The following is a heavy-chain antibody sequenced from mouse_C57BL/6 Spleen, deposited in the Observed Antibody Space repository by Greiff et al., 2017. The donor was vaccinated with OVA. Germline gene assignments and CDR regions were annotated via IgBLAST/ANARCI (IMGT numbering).Heavy chain of an antibody. V-gene: IGHV5-17*01. Sequence: EVMLVESGGGLVKPGGSLKLSCAASGFTFSDYGMHWVRQAPEKGLEWVAYISSGSSTIYYADTVKGRFTISRDNAKNTLFLQMTSLRSEDTAMYYCAKMELGAMDYWGQGTSDTVSS. CDR1: GFTFSDYG. CDR3: AKMELGAMDY. CDR2: ISSGSSTI. D-gene: IGHD3-1*01. J-gene: IGHJ4*01.